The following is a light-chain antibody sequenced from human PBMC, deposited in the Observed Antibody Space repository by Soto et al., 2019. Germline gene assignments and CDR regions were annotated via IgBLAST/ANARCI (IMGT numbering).Light chain of an antibody. CDR2: STN. J-gene: IGLJ3*02. V-gene: IGLV8-61*01. CDR1: SGSVSTSSY. Sequence: QTVVTQEPSFSVSPGRTVTLTCGLSSGSVSTSSYPSWYQQTPGQAPRTLIYSTNTRSSGVPDRFSGSILGNKAALTITGAQADDESDYYCVLYMGSGVWVFGGGTTVTVL. CDR3: VLYMGSGVWV.